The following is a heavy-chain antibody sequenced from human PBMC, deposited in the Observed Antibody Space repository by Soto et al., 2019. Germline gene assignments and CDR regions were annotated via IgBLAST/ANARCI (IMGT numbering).Heavy chain of an antibody. Sequence: PGGSLRLSCLVSGLTVSTNSMNWVRQAPGKGLEWVSIIYSGGSTYYADSVKGRFTISRDTSGNTLYLQMSSLRVEDTAVYYCARDTPLFSFGYQRGNYFDYWGQGALVTVSS. CDR2: IYSGGST. CDR3: ARDTPLFSFGYQRGNYFDY. V-gene: IGHV3-66*01. J-gene: IGHJ4*02. D-gene: IGHD3-22*01. CDR1: GLTVSTNS.